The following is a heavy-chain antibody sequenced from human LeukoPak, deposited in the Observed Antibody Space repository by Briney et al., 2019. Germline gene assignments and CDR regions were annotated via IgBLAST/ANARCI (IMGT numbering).Heavy chain of an antibody. CDR1: GFTFSSYG. D-gene: IGHD3-22*01. CDR3: ATPPADSSGYYYYY. CDR2: IWCDGSNK. V-gene: IGHV3-33*01. Sequence: PGGPLRLSCAASGFTFSSYGMHWVRQAPGKGLEWVAVIWCDGSNKYYADSVKGRFTISRDNSKNTLYLQMNSLRAEDTAVYYCATPPADSSGYYYYYWGQGTLVTVSS. J-gene: IGHJ4*02.